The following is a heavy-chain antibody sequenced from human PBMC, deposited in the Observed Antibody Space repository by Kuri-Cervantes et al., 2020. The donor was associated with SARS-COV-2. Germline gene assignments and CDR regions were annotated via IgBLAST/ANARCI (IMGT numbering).Heavy chain of an antibody. CDR3: VKDPKGFGVSFLVAAFDI. Sequence: ESLKISCSASGFSFSSYAMHWVRQPPGKGLEYVSAISSNGGSTYYADSVKGRFTISRDNSKSTLYLQMSSLGAEDTAAYYCVKDPKGFGVSFLVAAFDIWGQGTMVTVSS. J-gene: IGHJ3*02. CDR2: ISSNGGST. V-gene: IGHV3-64D*08. CDR1: GFSFSSYA. D-gene: IGHD3-3*02.